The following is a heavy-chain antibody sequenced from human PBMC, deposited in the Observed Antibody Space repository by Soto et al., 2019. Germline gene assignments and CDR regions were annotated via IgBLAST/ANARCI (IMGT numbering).Heavy chain of an antibody. CDR2: INAGNWNT. D-gene: IGHD1-26*01. CDR1: GYTFSNFA. J-gene: IGHJ6*02. CDR3: ATYPRGRGYYYGMDV. Sequence: GASVKVSCKASGYTFSNFAMHWVRQAPGQRLEWMGWINAGNWNTKYSQKFQGRVTITRDTSASTAYMELSSLRSEDTAVYYCATYPRGRGYYYGMDVWGQGTTVTVSS. V-gene: IGHV1-3*01.